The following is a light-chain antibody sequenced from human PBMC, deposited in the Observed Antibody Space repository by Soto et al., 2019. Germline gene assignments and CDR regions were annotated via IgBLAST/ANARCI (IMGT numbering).Light chain of an antibody. V-gene: IGKV1-13*02. CDR3: QHFNSYPYT. CDR1: QGISNA. J-gene: IGKJ2*01. CDR2: DAS. Sequence: AVQLTQSPSSLSTSVGDRVTITCRASQGISNALAWYQQKPGKAPKLLIYDASSLESGVPSRFSGSGSGTDFTLTISSLQPEDFAAYYFQHFNSYPYTFGQGTKLEI.